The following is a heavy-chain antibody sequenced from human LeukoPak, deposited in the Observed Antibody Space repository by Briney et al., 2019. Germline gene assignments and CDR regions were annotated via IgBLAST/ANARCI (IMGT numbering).Heavy chain of an antibody. CDR1: GGSISSYY. CDR3: ARGLASYYFDY. V-gene: IGHV4-59*01. CDR2: IYYSGST. Sequence: SETLSLTCTVSGGSISSYYWSWIRQPPGKGLEWIGYIYYSGSTNYNPSLKSRVTISVDTSKNQFSLKLSSVTAADTAVYYCARGLASYYFDYWGQGTLVTVSS. J-gene: IGHJ4*02. D-gene: IGHD6-6*01.